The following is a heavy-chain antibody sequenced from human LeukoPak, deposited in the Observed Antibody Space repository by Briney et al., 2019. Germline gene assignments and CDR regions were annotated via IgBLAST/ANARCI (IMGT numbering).Heavy chain of an antibody. V-gene: IGHV3-64*01. CDR3: ARVSGGEDAFDI. CDR1: GFTFSNYF. Sequence: GGSLRLSCAASGFTFSNYFMHWVRQAPGKGLEYFSAISRTGGTTYYTNSVEGRFTISRDNSKNTLYLQMGSLRAEDTAVYYCARVSGGEDAFDIWGQGTMVTVSS. J-gene: IGHJ3*02. CDR2: ISRTGGTT. D-gene: IGHD3-16*01.